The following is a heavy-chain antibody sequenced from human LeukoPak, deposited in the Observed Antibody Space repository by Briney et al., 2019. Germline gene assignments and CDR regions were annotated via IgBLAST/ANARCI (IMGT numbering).Heavy chain of an antibody. CDR2: INSDGSST. J-gene: IGHJ4*02. D-gene: IGHD3-9*01. CDR1: GFTFSSYW. V-gene: IGHV3-74*01. Sequence: GGSLRLSCAASGFTFSSYWMHWVRQAPGKGLVWVSRINSDGSSTSYADSVKGRFTISRDNAKNSLYLQMNSLRAEDTAVYYCVKGHDILTGYYTRPPFDYWGQGTLVTVSS. CDR3: VKGHDILTGYYTRPPFDY.